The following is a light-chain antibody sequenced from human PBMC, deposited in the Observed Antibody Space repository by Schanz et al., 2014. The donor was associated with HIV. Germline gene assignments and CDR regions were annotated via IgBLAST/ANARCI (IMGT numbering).Light chain of an antibody. Sequence: IVLTQSPGTLSLSPGEKATLSCKASQSVTSNLAWYQVKPGQAPRLLIYDASSRATGIPDRFSGSGSGTDFTLSVSRLEPEDFAVYYCQQYGALPETFGQGTKLQIK. J-gene: IGKJ2*01. CDR1: QSVTSN. CDR2: DAS. V-gene: IGKV3-20*01. CDR3: QQYGALPET.